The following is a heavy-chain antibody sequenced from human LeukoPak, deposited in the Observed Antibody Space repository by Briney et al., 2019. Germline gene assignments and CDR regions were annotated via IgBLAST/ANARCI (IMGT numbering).Heavy chain of an antibody. V-gene: IGHV4-38-2*02. D-gene: IGHD6-13*01. J-gene: IGHJ6*03. Sequence: SETLSLICTVSGYSISSGYYWGWIRQPPGKGLEWIGSIYHSGSNYYNPSLKRRVNISVDTSKNQFSLKLSSVTAADTAVYYCARADYSSTWSHDYYYMDVWGKGTTVTVSS. CDR2: IYHSGSN. CDR1: GYSISSGYY. CDR3: ARADYSSTWSHDYYYMDV.